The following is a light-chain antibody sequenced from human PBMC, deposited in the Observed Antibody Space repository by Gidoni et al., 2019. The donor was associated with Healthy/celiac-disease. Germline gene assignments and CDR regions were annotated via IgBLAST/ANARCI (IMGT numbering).Light chain of an antibody. CDR2: DVS. Sequence: SALTQPASVSGSPGPSLTISCTGTSSDVGGYNYVSWYQQHPRKAPKLMIYDVSNRPSGVSNRFSGSKSGNTASLTISGLQAEDEADYYCSSYTSSSTLDWVFGGGTKLTVL. CDR3: SSYTSSSTLDWV. CDR1: SSDVGGYNY. V-gene: IGLV2-14*01. J-gene: IGLJ3*02.